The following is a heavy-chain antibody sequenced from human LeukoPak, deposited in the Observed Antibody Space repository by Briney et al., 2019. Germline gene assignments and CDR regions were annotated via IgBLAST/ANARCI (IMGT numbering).Heavy chain of an antibody. CDR2: ISSSSDYI. Sequence: GGSLRLSCAASGFTFSSYWMHWVRQAPGKGLVWVSSISSSSDYIYYADSVKGRFTISRDNSKNTLYLQMDSLRAEDTAVYYCAKDYGSGSSYDYWGQGTLVTVSS. J-gene: IGHJ4*02. V-gene: IGHV3-21*01. CDR1: GFTFSSYW. D-gene: IGHD3-10*01. CDR3: AKDYGSGSSYDY.